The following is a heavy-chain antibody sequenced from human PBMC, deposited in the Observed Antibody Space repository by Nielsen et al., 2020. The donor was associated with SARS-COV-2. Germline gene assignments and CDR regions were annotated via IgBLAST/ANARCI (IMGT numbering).Heavy chain of an antibody. Sequence: WIRQPPGKGLEWIGYISYSGSTNYSPSLESRVTISVDTSKNQFSLRLNSVTAADTAVYYCAKLEQRLIPPSQYNSYYMDVWGKGTTVTVSS. J-gene: IGHJ6*03. V-gene: IGHV4-59*08. D-gene: IGHD6-25*01. CDR2: ISYSGST. CDR3: AKLEQRLIPPSQYNSYYMDV.